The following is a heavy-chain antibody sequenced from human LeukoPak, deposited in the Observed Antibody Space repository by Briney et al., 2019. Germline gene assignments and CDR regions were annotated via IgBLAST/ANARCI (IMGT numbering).Heavy chain of an antibody. Sequence: ASVKVSCKASGYTFTGYYMHWVRQAPGQGLEWMGWINPNSGGTNYAQKFQGRVTMTRDTSISTAYMELSRLRFDDTAVYYCARALVSSYYYYGMDVWGQGTTVTVSS. D-gene: IGHD2-2*01. CDR3: ARALVSSYYYYGMDV. CDR1: GYTFTGYY. CDR2: INPNSGGT. V-gene: IGHV1-2*02. J-gene: IGHJ6*02.